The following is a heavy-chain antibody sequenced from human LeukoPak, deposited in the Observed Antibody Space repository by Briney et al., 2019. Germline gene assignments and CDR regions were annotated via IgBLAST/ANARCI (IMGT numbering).Heavy chain of an antibody. J-gene: IGHJ4*02. CDR1: GFTFSNTW. Sequence: GGSLRLSCAASGFTFSNTWMAWVRQAPGKGLEWVANINQDASTKHYVDSVKGRFTISRDNAKNSLYLQNISLRAEYTAVYYCARDQSGSLDYWGQGTLVTVSS. D-gene: IGHD1-26*01. V-gene: IGHV3-7*01. CDR2: INQDASTK. CDR3: ARDQSGSLDY.